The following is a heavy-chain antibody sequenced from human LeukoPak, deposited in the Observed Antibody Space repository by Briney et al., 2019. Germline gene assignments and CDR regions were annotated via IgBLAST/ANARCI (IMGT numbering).Heavy chain of an antibody. CDR1: GGSISSYY. CDR3: AGLELPWRATLDY. J-gene: IGHJ4*02. Sequence: SETLSLTCTVSGGSISSYYWSWIRQPPGEGLEWIGYIYYSGSTNYNPSLKSRVTISVDTSKNQFSLKLSSVTAADMAVYYCAGLELPWRATLDYWGQGTLVTVSS. CDR2: IYYSGST. D-gene: IGHD1-7*01. V-gene: IGHV4-59*01.